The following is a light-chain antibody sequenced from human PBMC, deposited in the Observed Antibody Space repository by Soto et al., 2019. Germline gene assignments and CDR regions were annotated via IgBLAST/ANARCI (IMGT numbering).Light chain of an antibody. CDR2: GNI. CDR3: QSYDSSLSVLYV. Sequence: QSVLTQPPSVSGAPGQRVIISCTGSNSNIGAGYEVHWFQQLPGTAPKLLIYGNINRPSGVPDRFSGSKSGTSASLAITGLQPEDDADYYCQSYDSSLSVLYVFGTGTKLTVL. J-gene: IGLJ1*01. V-gene: IGLV1-40*01. CDR1: NSNIGAGYE.